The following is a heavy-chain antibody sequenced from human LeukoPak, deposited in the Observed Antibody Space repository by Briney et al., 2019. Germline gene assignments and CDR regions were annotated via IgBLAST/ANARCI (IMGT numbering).Heavy chain of an antibody. J-gene: IGHJ4*02. V-gene: IGHV3-23*01. CDR3: AKELSYYDSSGFHFDY. Sequence: GGSLRLSCAASGFTFSSYAMSWVRQAPGKGLEWVSAISGSGGSTYYADSVKGRFTISRDNSKNTLYLQMNSLRAEDTAVYYCAKELSYYDSSGFHFDYWGQGTLVTVSS. CDR2: ISGSGGST. D-gene: IGHD3-22*01. CDR1: GFTFSSYA.